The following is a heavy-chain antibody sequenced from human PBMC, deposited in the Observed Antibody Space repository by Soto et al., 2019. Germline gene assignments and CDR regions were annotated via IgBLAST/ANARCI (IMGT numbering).Heavy chain of an antibody. CDR3: XRGVTMVRGVIHTPYFDY. CDR1: XXXXXXXXXX. Sequence: QVQLQESGPGLVKPSQTLSLTCTVSXXXXXXXXXXXXWXXXXXXXXXXXXGYIYYSGSTYYNPSLKSRVTISVDTXXNQXSLKLSXVXAXDXAVYYCXRGVTMVRGVIHTPYFDYWGQGTLVTVSS. V-gene: IGHV4-31*03. D-gene: IGHD3-10*01. CDR2: IYYSGST. J-gene: IGHJ4*02.